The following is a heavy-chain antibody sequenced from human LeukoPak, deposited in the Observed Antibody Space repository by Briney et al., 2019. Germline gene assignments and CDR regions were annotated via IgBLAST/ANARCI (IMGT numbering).Heavy chain of an antibody. Sequence: GESLKISCKGSGYSFTSYWIGWVRQMPGKGLEWMGIIYPGDSDTRYSPSFQGQVTISADKSISTAYLQWSSLKASDTAMYYCARLFDSSGWYGSYYYMDVWGKGTTVTVSS. V-gene: IGHV5-51*01. CDR1: GYSFTSYW. CDR2: IYPGDSDT. J-gene: IGHJ6*03. D-gene: IGHD6-19*01. CDR3: ARLFDSSGWYGSYYYMDV.